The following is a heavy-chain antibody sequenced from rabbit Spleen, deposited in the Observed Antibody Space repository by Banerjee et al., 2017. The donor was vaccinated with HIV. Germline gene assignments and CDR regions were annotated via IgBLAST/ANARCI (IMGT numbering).Heavy chain of an antibody. CDR1: GVSFSGDSY. CDR2: IYADIGST. Sequence: QSLEESGGDLVKPGASLTLTCIASGVSFSGDSYMCWVRQAPGKGLEWIGIIYADIGSTDYASWVNGRFTISSDNAQNTVDLQMNSLTAADTATYFCARDFDFWGQGTLVTVS. V-gene: IGHV1S40*01. CDR3: ARDFDF. D-gene: IGHD2-1*01. J-gene: IGHJ3*01.